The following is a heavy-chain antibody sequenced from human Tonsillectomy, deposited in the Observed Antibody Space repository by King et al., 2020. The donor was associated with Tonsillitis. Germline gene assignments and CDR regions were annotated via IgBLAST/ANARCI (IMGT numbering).Heavy chain of an antibody. CDR3: ARDTGDWGDY. CDR1: GGTFSSYA. V-gene: IGHV1-69*12. CDR2: IIPSFAPA. Sequence: VQLVQSGAEVKKPGSSVKVSCKTSGGTFSSYAFSWVRQAPGQGLEWMGGIIPSFAPAIYAKNFQGRVTIIVDESTSTTYMELNNLRSEDTAVYYCARDTGDWGDYWGQGTLVTVSS. J-gene: IGHJ4*02. D-gene: IGHD7-27*01.